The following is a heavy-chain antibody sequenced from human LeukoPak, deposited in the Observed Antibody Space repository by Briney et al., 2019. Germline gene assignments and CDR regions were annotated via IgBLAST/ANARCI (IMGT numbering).Heavy chain of an antibody. Sequence: SGGSLTLSCVASGFTSTSHWMNWVRQVPGKGLEWVANIKLDGSEKNYVDSVKGRFIISRDNGRNSLHLQMNSLRAEDTAVYYCARGLSNGDSRYNWFRSMVQATLVTVSS. CDR2: IKLDGSEK. V-gene: IGHV3-7*04. D-gene: IGHD2-8*01. CDR1: GFTSTSHW. CDR3: ARGLSNGDSRYNWFRS. J-gene: IGHJ5*01.